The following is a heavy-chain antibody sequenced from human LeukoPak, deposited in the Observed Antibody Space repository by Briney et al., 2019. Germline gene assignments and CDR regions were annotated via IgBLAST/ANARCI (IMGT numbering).Heavy chain of an antibody. CDR3: ARFVEAFSFGVATPYYYYYMDV. CDR1: GYTFTGYY. CDR2: INPNSGGT. D-gene: IGHD3-3*01. J-gene: IGHJ6*03. V-gene: IGHV1-2*02. Sequence: ASVKVSCKASGYTFTGYYMHWVRQAPGQGLEWMGWINPNSGGTNYAQKFQGRVTMTRGTSISTAYMELSRLRSDDTAVYYCARFVEAFSFGVATPYYYYYMDVWGKGTTVTVSS.